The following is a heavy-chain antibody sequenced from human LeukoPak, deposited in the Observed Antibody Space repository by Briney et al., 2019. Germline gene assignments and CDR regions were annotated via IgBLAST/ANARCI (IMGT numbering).Heavy chain of an antibody. CDR3: AKGYSGAWYDFDF. CDR1: GFSFNLFH. J-gene: IGHJ4*02. D-gene: IGHD6-19*01. Sequence: GGSLRLPCAASGFSFNLFHMNWVRQAPGKGLEWVSHIHYSPGYTYYADSVKGRFTISRDNSKNTLYLQMNSLRAEDTAVYYCAKGYSGAWYDFDFWGQGTLVTVSS. V-gene: IGHV3-23*01. CDR2: IHYSPGYT.